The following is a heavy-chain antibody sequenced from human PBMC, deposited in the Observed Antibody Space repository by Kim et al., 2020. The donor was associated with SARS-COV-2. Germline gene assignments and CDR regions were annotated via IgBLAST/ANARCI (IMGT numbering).Heavy chain of an antibody. CDR3: ARRDRNDWHGWFDP. CDR2: IDPSDSYT. J-gene: IGHJ5*02. V-gene: IGHV5-10-1*01. CDR1: GYSFASYW. Sequence: GESLKISCKGSGYSFASYWIIRVRQMSGKGLEWMGRIDPSDSYTNYSPSFQGHVTISADKSISTAYLQWSSLKASDTAMYFCARRDRNDWHGWFDPWGQGTLVTVSS. D-gene: IGHD3-9*01.